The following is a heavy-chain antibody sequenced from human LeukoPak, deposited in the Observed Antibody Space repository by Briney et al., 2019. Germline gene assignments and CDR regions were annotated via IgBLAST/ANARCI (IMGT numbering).Heavy chain of an antibody. V-gene: IGHV1-3*01. CDR3: ARDLAPTLLTGYDY. CDR2: INAGNGNT. D-gene: IGHD7-27*01. CDR1: GYTFTSYA. J-gene: IGHJ4*02. Sequence: ASVKVSCTASGYTFTSYAMHWVRQAPGQRLEWMGWINAGNGNTKYSQKFQGRVTITRDTSASTAYMELSSLRSEDTAVYYCARDLAPTLLTGYDYWGQGTLVTVSS.